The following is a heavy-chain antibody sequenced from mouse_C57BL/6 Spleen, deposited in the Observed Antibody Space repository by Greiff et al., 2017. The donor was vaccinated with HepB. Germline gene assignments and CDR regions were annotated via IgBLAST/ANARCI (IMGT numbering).Heavy chain of an antibody. CDR2: IHPNSGST. CDR3: ASEGPSTVVGNWYFDV. CDR1: GYTFTSYW. V-gene: IGHV1-64*01. J-gene: IGHJ1*03. Sequence: QVQLQQPGAELVKPGASVKLSCKASGYTFTSYWMHWVKQRPGQGLEWIGMIHPNSGSTNYNEKFKSKATLTVDKSSSTAYMQLSSLTSEDSAVYYCASEGPSTVVGNWYFDVWGTGTTVTVSS. D-gene: IGHD1-1*01.